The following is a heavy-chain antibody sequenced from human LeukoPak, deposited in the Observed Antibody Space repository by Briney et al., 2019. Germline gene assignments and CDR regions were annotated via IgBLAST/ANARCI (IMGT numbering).Heavy chain of an antibody. Sequence: SETLSLTCTVSGDSISTYYWSWIRQPPGKGLEWIGEIYHSGSTNYNPSLKSRVTISVDKSKNQFSLKLSSVTAADTAVYYCARGGSSWYYPLYYYYYGMDVWGQGTTVTVSS. V-gene: IGHV4-59*12. J-gene: IGHJ6*02. CDR1: GDSISTYY. CDR3: ARGGSSWYYPLYYYYYGMDV. D-gene: IGHD6-13*01. CDR2: IYHSGST.